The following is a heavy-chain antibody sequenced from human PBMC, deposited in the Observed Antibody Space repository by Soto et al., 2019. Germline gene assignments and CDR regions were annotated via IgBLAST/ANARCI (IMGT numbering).Heavy chain of an antibody. D-gene: IGHD2-21*02. J-gene: IGHJ4*02. CDR3: AKSIVGVTALDY. Sequence: ASVKVSCKASGYTFTSYAMHWVRQAPGQRLEWMGWINAGNGNTKYSQKFQGRVTITRDTSASTAYMELSSLRSEDTAVYYCAKSIVGVTALDYWGQGTLVTVSS. V-gene: IGHV1-3*01. CDR2: INAGNGNT. CDR1: GYTFTSYA.